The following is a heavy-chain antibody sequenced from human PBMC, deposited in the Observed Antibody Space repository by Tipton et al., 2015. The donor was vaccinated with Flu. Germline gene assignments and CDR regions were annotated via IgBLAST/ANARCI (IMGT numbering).Heavy chain of an antibody. V-gene: IGHV5-51*03. J-gene: IGHJ5*02. D-gene: IGHD3-22*01. CDR1: GYSFTNYW. CDR3: ARSAVRYSSGVDL. CDR2: IFPHDSDT. Sequence: QSGPEVKKSGESLRNSCEGSGYSFTNYWIGWVRQVPGKGLEWMGIIFPHDSDTTYSPSFEGQVTISADRSNRVAYLHWSSLRASDTAMYYCARSAVRYSSGVDLWGQGTLVTVSS.